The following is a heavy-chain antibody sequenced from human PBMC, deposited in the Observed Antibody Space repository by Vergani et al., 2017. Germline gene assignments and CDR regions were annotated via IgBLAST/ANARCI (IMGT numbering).Heavy chain of an antibody. CDR1: GFTFSSYS. J-gene: IGHJ3*02. CDR3: ARDARITMVRGAEFYGAFDI. D-gene: IGHD3-10*01. V-gene: IGHV3-21*01. CDR2: ISSSSSYI. Sequence: EVQLVESGGGLVKPGGSLRLSCAASGFTFSSYSMNWVRQVPGKGLEWVSSISSSSSYIYYADSVKRRFTISRDNAKNSLYLQMNSLRAEDTAVYYCARDARITMVRGAEFYGAFDIWGQGTMVTVSS.